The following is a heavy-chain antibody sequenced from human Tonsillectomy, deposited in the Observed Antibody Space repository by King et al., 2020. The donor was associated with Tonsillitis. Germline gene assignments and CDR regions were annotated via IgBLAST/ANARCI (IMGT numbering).Heavy chain of an antibody. Sequence: VQLQESGPGLVKPSETPSLTCTVSGGSISSSSYYWGWIRQPPGKGLEWIGSIYYSGSTYYNPSLKSRVTMSVDTSNNQFSLKLSSVTAADTAVYYCARGSRLGIYYFDYWGQGTLVTVSS. J-gene: IGHJ4*02. CDR2: IYYSGST. V-gene: IGHV4-39*01. CDR3: ARGSRLGIYYFDY. D-gene: IGHD3-22*01. CDR1: GGSISSSSYY.